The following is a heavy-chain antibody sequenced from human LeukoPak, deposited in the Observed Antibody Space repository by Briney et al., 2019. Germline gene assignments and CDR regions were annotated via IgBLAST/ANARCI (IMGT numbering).Heavy chain of an antibody. Sequence: GGSLRLSCAASTFTFSNYWMNWVRQAPGKGLEWVATIKHDGSEKHYVDSVEGRFTISRDNAMNSLHLQMNSLRAEDTAVYYCARDRGLSGYDLCDYWGQGTLVTVSS. CDR2: IKHDGSEK. V-gene: IGHV3-7*01. CDR1: TFTFSNYW. D-gene: IGHD5-12*01. CDR3: ARDRGLSGYDLCDY. J-gene: IGHJ4*02.